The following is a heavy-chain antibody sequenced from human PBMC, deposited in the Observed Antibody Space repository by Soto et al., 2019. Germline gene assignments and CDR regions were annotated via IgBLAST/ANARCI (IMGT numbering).Heavy chain of an antibody. V-gene: IGHV1-69*13. CDR1: GGTFSSYA. CDR2: IIPIFGTA. CDR3: ARVLYSSSWFNYYYGMDV. J-gene: IGHJ6*02. Sequence: ASVKVSCKASGGTFSSYAISWVRQAPGQGLEWIGGIIPIFGTANYAQKFQGRVTIAADASTSTSYMELRSLRSDDTAVYYCARVLYSSSWFNYYYGMDVWGQGTTVTVSS. D-gene: IGHD6-13*01.